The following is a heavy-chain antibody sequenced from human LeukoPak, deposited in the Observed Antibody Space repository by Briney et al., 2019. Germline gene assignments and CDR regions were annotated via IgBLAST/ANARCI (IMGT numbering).Heavy chain of an antibody. CDR2: IKEDGRGT. Sequence: PGGTLRLSCAASGFTFRSNRMSWVRRAPRKGLEWGANIKEDGRGTNNVDSVKGRFTISRDNARNSQYLQMNSLRSEDTAMYFCARVMVVVGAPSYYYGMDVWGQGTPVTVSS. J-gene: IGHJ6*02. CDR3: ARVMVVVGAPSYYYGMDV. V-gene: IGHV3-7*04. D-gene: IGHD2-15*01. CDR1: GFTFRSNR.